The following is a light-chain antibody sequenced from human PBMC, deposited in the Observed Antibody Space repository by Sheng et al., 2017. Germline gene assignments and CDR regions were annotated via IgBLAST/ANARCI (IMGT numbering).Light chain of an antibody. CDR1: SLRKYF. CDR3: NSRDRNGNRVV. Sequence: SSEVTQDPVVSVASGQTVRITCQGDSLRKYFAAWYQQKPGQAPVLVVYGENNRPSGIPDRFSGSRSGNTASLIITGAQAEDEADYYCNSRDRNGNRVVFGGGTKLTVL. CDR2: GEN. V-gene: IGLV3-19*01. J-gene: IGLJ2*01.